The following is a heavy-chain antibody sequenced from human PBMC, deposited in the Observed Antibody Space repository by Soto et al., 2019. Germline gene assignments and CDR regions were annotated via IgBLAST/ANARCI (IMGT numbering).Heavy chain of an antibody. CDR3: ARAGGQWLPLDY. CDR2: IYSGGST. J-gene: IGHJ4*02. Sequence: GGSLRLSCAASGFTVSSNYMSRVRQAPGKGLEWVSVIYSGGSTYYADSVKGRFTISRDNSKNTLYLQMNSLRAEDTAVYYCARAGGQWLPLDYWGQGTLVTVSS. CDR1: GFTVSSNY. D-gene: IGHD3-22*01. V-gene: IGHV3-53*01.